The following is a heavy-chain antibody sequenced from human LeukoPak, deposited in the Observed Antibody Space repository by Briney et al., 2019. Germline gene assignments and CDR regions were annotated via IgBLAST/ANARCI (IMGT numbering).Heavy chain of an antibody. CDR3: AKEPGPAPGGSSSSELGYYYYGMDV. Sequence: GGSLRLSCAASGFTFSSYAMSWVRQAPGKGLEWVSAISGSGGSTYYADSVKGRFTISRDNSKNTLYLQMNSLRAEDTAVYYCAKEPGPAPGGSSSSELGYYYYGMDVWGQGTTVTVSS. D-gene: IGHD6-6*01. CDR2: ISGSGGST. CDR1: GFTFSSYA. V-gene: IGHV3-23*01. J-gene: IGHJ6*02.